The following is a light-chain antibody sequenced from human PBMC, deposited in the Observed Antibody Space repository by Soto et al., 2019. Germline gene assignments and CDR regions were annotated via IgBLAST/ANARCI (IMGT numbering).Light chain of an antibody. CDR1: RSVISGY. J-gene: IGKJ4*01. CDR3: QHYAASPT. V-gene: IGKV3-20*01. CDR2: GAS. Sequence: EIVLTQSPGTLSLSPGERATVSCRASRSVISGYVAWYQQKPGQSPRLVIFGASTRATGIPDRFSGGGSGTDFTLTSSGLEPEDFAVYYCQHYAASPTFGGGTKVEI.